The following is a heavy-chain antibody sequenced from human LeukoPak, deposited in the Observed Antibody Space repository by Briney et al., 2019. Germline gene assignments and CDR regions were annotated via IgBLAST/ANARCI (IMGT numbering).Heavy chain of an antibody. Sequence: PSETLSLTCTVSGDSISSGGYYWSWIRQHPGKGLEWIGYIYYSGSTYYNPSLKSRVTISVDMSKNQFSLKLSSVTAADTAVYYCARVPVGSYFDYWGQGTLVTVSS. D-gene: IGHD1-26*01. J-gene: IGHJ4*02. V-gene: IGHV4-31*03. CDR2: IYYSGST. CDR3: ARVPVGSYFDY. CDR1: GDSISSGGYY.